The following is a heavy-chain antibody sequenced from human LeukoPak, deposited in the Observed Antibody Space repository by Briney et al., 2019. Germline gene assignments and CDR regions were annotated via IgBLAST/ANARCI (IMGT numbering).Heavy chain of an antibody. J-gene: IGHJ4*02. D-gene: IGHD4-17*01. CDR2: IWYDGSNK. CDR1: TFTVSSYG. V-gene: IGHV3-33*01. Sequence: GGSLRLSCAASTFTVSSYGIHWVRQAPGKGLEWVAVIWYDGSNKYYADSVKGRFTISRDNSKNTLYLQMNSLRAEDTAVYCCARGGFYGDYPIDYWGQGTLVTVSS. CDR3: ARGGFYGDYPIDY.